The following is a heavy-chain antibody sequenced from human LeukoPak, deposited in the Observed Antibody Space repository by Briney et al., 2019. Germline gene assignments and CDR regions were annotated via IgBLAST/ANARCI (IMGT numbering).Heavy chain of an antibody. CDR3: ARVRYSSSGFDY. J-gene: IGHJ4*02. CDR2: IIPIFGTA. V-gene: IGHV1-69*13. Sequence: SVKVSCKASGGTFSSYAISWVRQAPGQGLEWMGGIIPIFGTANYAQKFQGRVTITSDESTSTAYMELSSLRSEDTAVYYCARVRYSSSGFDYWGQGTLVTVSS. D-gene: IGHD6-6*01. CDR1: GGTFSSYA.